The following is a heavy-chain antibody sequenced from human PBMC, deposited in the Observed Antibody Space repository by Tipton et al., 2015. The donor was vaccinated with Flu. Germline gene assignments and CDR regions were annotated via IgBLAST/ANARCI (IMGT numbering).Heavy chain of an antibody. V-gene: IGHV4-4*07. Sequence: TLSLTCTVSGGSISRYNWSWLRQPAGKGLEWIGRIYNIETMDYNPSLKSRVTISVDTSKNQFSLKLRSVAAADTAVYYCARDGPDNYLYYYYYLDVWGKGTTVTVSS. CDR2: IYNIETM. CDR1: GGSISRYN. CDR3: ARDGPDNYLYYYYYLDV. J-gene: IGHJ6*03. D-gene: IGHD1-1*01.